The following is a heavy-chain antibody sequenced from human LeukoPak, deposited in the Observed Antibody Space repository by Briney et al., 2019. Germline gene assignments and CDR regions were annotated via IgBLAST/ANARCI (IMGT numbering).Heavy chain of an antibody. Sequence: GRSLRLSCAASGLTFSSYAMHWVRQAPGKGLEWVSIISYDGSNKDYADSVKGRFTISRDNSRNTLSLQMNSLRPEDTAVYYCAKDLLYYGPGTYYNAAEYFQFWGQGTQVTVSS. CDR2: ISYDGSNK. J-gene: IGHJ1*01. V-gene: IGHV3-30*18. CDR1: GLTFSSYA. CDR3: AKDLLYYGPGTYYNAAEYFQF. D-gene: IGHD3-10*01.